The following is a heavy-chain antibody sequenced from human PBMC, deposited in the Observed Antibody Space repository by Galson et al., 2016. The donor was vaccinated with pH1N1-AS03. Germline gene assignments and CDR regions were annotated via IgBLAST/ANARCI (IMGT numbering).Heavy chain of an antibody. CDR2: ISASGVTT. V-gene: IGHV3-23*01. J-gene: IGHJ4*02. D-gene: IGHD5-24*01. CDR3: AKARDRREGDRENHFDY. CDR1: GFTFSSYA. Sequence: SLRLSCAASGFTFSSYAMTWVRQAPGKGLEWVSTISASGVTTDYADSVKGRFTISRDNSRDTVYLQINSLRAEDTALYYCAKARDRREGDRENHFDYWGQGTLVTVSS.